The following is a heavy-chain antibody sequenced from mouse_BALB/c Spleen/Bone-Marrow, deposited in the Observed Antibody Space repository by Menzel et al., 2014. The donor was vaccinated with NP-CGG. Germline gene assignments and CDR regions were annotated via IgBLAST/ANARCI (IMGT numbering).Heavy chain of an antibody. Sequence: EVKVVESGGGLVQPGGSLILSCATSGFTLTDYYMSWVRQPPGKALEWLGFIRNKANGYTTEYSASVKGRFTISRDNSQSILYLQMNTLRAEDSATYYCARDGNYYFDYWGQGTTLTVSS. D-gene: IGHD2-1*01. J-gene: IGHJ2*01. CDR3: ARDGNYYFDY. CDR1: GFTLTDYY. CDR2: IRNKANGYTT. V-gene: IGHV7-3*02.